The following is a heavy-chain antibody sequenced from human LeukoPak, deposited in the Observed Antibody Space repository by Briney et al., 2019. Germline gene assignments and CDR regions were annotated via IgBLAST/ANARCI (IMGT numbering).Heavy chain of an antibody. J-gene: IGHJ4*02. CDR1: GGPISSGGYS. V-gene: IGHV4-30-2*01. CDR2: IYHSGST. Sequence: SQTLSLTCAVSGGPISSGGYSWSWIRQPPGKGLEWIGYIYHSGSTYYNPSLKSRVTISVDRSKNQFSLKLSSVTAADTAVYYCARGNSDGDYGYWGQGTLVTVSS. D-gene: IGHD4-17*01. CDR3: ARGNSDGDYGY.